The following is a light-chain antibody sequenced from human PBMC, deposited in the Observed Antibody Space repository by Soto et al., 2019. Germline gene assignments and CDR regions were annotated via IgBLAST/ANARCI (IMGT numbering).Light chain of an antibody. Sequence: DMVITHSPLSLPVTPGEPASISCRSSQSLLHSNGNNYLEWYLQKPGQSPQLLIYLGSSRASGVPDRFSGSGSGTDFTLKIRRVEAEDVGVYYCMQALQTPRTLGQGTKVDIK. V-gene: IGKV2-28*01. J-gene: IGKJ1*01. CDR1: QSLLHSNGNNY. CDR3: MQALQTPRT. CDR2: LGS.